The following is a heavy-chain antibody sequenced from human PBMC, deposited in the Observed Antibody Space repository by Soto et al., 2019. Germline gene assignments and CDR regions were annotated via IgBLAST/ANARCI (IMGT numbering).Heavy chain of an antibody. D-gene: IGHD3-22*01. V-gene: IGHV3-30-3*01. J-gene: IGHJ3*02. CDR1: GFTFSSYA. Sequence: GGSLRLSCAASGFTFSSYAMHWVRQAPGKGLEWVAVISYDGSNKYYADSVKGRFTISRDNSKNTLYLQMNSLRAEDTAVYYCARDLYYYDSSGYDAFDIWGQGTMVTVSS. CDR2: ISYDGSNK. CDR3: ARDLYYYDSSGYDAFDI.